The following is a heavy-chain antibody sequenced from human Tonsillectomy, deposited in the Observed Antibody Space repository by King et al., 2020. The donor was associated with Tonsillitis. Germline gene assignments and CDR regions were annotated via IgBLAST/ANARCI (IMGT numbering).Heavy chain of an antibody. CDR2: ISSSGGTI. Sequence: VQLVESGGGLVKPEGALRLSCAVSGFSLSDYYMSWLRQAPGKGLEWLSYISSSGGTIFYADFVRGRFTISKNGAKNLLYLEMNSLSPDDSAVYYCARYVGGPKDAFDIWGQGTMVTVSS. J-gene: IGHJ3*02. D-gene: IGHD1-26*01. V-gene: IGHV3-11*01. CDR3: ARYVGGPKDAFDI. CDR1: GFSLSDYY.